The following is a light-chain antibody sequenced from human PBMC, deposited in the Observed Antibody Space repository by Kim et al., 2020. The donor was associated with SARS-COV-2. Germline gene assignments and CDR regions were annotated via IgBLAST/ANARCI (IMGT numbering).Light chain of an antibody. CDR3: QQYYSYPLT. Sequence: ASTGDRVTIPCRASQGISSYLASYQQKPGQAPKLLIYAASTLQSGVPSRFSGSGSGTDFTLTISCLQSEDFATYYCQQYYSYPLTFGGGTKV. CDR1: QGISSY. J-gene: IGKJ4*01. V-gene: IGKV1-8*01. CDR2: AAS.